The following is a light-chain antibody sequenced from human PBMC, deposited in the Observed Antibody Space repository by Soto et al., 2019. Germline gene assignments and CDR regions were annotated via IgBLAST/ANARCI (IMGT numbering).Light chain of an antibody. CDR3: SSFSSSSTL. CDR2: DVS. V-gene: IGLV2-14*03. J-gene: IGLJ2*01. Sequence: QSALTQPASVSGSPGQSITISCTGTSGDVGGYNYVSWYQQHPGKAPKLMIYDVSNRPSGVSSRFSGSKSGNTASLTISGLQADDEADYYCSSFSSSSTLFGGGTKLTVL. CDR1: SGDVGGYNY.